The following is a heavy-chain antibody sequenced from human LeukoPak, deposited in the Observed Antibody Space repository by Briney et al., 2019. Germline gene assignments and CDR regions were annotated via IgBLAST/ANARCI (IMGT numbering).Heavy chain of an antibody. CDR1: GFTFSSHW. CDR2: IKQDGSDK. Sequence: PGGSLRLSCAASGFTFSSHWMSWVRQAPGKGLEWVANIKQDGSDKYYVDSVKGRFTISRDNAKNSLYLQMNSLRAEDTAVYYCARVLKGQRSYDSWSGYYNNWFDPWGQGTLATVSS. J-gene: IGHJ5*02. V-gene: IGHV3-7*01. D-gene: IGHD3-3*01. CDR3: ARVLKGQRSYDSWSGYYNNWFDP.